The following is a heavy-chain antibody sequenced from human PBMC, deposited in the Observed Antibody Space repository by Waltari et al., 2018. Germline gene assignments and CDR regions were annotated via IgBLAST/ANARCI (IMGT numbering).Heavy chain of an antibody. D-gene: IGHD6-19*01. Sequence: QVQLVQSGAEVKKPGASVKVSCKTSGYTFDDFYMPWVRQAPGQGLEWMGWINPYSDVTNYAQKFQVRVTMTRDTSLSTAYMELSGLRSDDTAVYYCARDRSGSGWYFFNYWGQGTLVTVSS. CDR2: INPYSDVT. CDR1: GYTFDDFY. CDR3: ARDRSGSGWYFFNY. V-gene: IGHV1-2*02. J-gene: IGHJ4*02.